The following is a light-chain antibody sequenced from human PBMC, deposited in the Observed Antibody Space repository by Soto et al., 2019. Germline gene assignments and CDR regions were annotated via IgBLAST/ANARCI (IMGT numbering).Light chain of an antibody. J-gene: IGLJ1*01. CDR2: DVS. CDR3: NSYTRSSRYV. V-gene: IGLV2-14*03. CDR1: SSDVGAYNY. Sequence: QSVLTQPASVSASLGQPITISCTGTSSDVGAYNYVYRYQQHPGKAPKLIIYDVSNRPSGIPNRFSGSKSGNTASLTISGLQAEDAAYYYCNSYTRSSRYVFGTGTKVTVL.